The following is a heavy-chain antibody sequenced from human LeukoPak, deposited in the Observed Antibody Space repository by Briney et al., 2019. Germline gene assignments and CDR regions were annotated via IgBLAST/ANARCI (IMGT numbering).Heavy chain of an antibody. CDR1: GFSFSSYA. J-gene: IGHJ2*01. V-gene: IGHV3-23*01. CDR2: ISGGGGST. CDR3: AKDQGYGDYHWDWYFDL. Sequence: PGGSLILSCEGSGFSFSSYAMSWVRQAPGKGLEWVSGISGGGGSTYYADSVKGRFTISRDNSKNTLYLQMNSLRAEDTAVYYCAKDQGYGDYHWDWYFDLWGRGTLVTVSS. D-gene: IGHD4-17*01.